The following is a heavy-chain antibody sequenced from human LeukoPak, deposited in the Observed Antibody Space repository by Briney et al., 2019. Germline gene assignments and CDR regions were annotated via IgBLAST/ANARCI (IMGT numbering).Heavy chain of an antibody. CDR2: ISSSSSYI. Sequence: PGGSLRLSCAASGFTFSSYSMNWVRQAPGKGLEWVSSISSSSSYIYYADSVKGRFTISRDNAKNSLYLQMNSLRAEDTAVYYCARDRYGDYKNFDYWGQGTLVTVSS. V-gene: IGHV3-21*01. J-gene: IGHJ4*02. CDR3: ARDRYGDYKNFDY. D-gene: IGHD4-17*01. CDR1: GFTFSSYS.